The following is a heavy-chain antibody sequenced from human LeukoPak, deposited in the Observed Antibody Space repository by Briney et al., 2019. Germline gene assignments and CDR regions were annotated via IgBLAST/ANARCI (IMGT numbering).Heavy chain of an antibody. CDR2: IYYSGST. D-gene: IGHD3-22*01. Sequence: SETLSLTCTVSGGSISSSSYYWGWIRQPPGKGLEWIGSIYYSGSTYYNPSLKSRVTISVDTYKNQFSLKLSSVTAADTAVYYCARHRQSPYYDSSGYLDWGQGTLVTVSS. J-gene: IGHJ4*02. CDR3: ARHRQSPYYDSSGYLD. V-gene: IGHV4-39*01. CDR1: GGSISSSSYY.